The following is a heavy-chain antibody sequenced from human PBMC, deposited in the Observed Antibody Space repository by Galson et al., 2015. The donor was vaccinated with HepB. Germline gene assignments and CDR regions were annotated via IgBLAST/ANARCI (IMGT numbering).Heavy chain of an antibody. V-gene: IGHV3-11*01. J-gene: IGHJ4*02. CDR2: ISSSGSTI. CDR3: ARAPEDIVVVVAASFDY. CDR1: GFTFSDYY. D-gene: IGHD2-15*01. Sequence: SLRLSCAASGFTFSDYYMSWIRQAPGKGLEWVSYISSSGSTIYYADSVKGRFTISRDNAKNSLYLQMNSLRAEDTAVYYCARAPEDIVVVVAASFDYWGQGTLVTVSS.